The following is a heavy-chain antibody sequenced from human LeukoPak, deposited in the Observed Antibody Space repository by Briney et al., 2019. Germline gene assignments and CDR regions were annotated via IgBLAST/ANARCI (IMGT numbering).Heavy chain of an antibody. J-gene: IGHJ4*02. CDR3: ARERPGYSYGQTPFDY. CDR2: IWYDGSNK. D-gene: IGHD5-18*01. V-gene: IGHV3-33*08. CDR1: GFTFSSYG. Sequence: GGSLRLSCAASGFTFSSYGMHWVRQAPGKGLEWVAVIWYDGSNKYYADSVKGRFTISRDNSKNTLYLQMNSLRAEDTAVYYCARERPGYSYGQTPFDYWGQGTLVTVSS.